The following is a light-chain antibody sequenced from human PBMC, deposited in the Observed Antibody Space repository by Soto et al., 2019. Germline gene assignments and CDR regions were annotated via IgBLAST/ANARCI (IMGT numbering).Light chain of an antibody. CDR1: SSNIGNNY. J-gene: IGLJ2*01. CDR3: GTWDSSLSAHVV. Sequence: QAVVTQPPSVSAAPGQKVTISCAGSSSNIGNNYVSWYQQLPGTAPKLLIYDNNTRPSGIPDRFSGSKSGTSATLGITGLQTGDEADYYCGTWDSSLSAHVVFGGGTKLTVL. CDR2: DNN. V-gene: IGLV1-51*01.